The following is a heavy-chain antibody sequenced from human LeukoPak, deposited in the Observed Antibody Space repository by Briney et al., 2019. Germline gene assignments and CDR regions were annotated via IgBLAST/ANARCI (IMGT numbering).Heavy chain of an antibody. CDR2: INHSGST. D-gene: IGHD3-3*01. Sequence: SETLSLTCAVYGGSFSGYYWSWIRQPPGKGLEWIGEINHSGSTNYNPSLKSRVTISVDTSKNQFSLKLSSVTAADTAVYYCARATHYDFWSGYPYYFDYWGQGTLVTVSS. CDR3: ARATHYDFWSGYPYYFDY. V-gene: IGHV4-34*01. J-gene: IGHJ4*02. CDR1: GGSFSGYY.